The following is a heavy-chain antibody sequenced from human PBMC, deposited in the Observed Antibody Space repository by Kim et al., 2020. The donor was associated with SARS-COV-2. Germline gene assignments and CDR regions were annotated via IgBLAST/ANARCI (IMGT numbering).Heavy chain of an antibody. CDR3: ARSLYYYGSGSYVVDP. V-gene: IGHV1-3*01. J-gene: IGHJ5*02. CDR2: INAGNGNT. CDR1: GYTFTSYA. D-gene: IGHD3-10*01. Sequence: ASVKVSCKASGYTFTSYAMHWVRQAPGQRLEWMGWINAGNGNTKYSQKFQGRVTITRDTSASTAYMELSSLRSEDTAVYYCARSLYYYGSGSYVVDPWGQGTLVTVSS.